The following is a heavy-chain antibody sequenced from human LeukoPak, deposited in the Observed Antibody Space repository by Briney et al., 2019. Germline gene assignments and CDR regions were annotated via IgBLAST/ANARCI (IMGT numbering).Heavy chain of an antibody. Sequence: SETLSLTCAVSGYSISNGYYWVWIRQPPGKGLEWIGEINHRGSTNYNPSLKSRVTISVDTSKNQFSLKLSSVTAADTAVYYCARGTWIQLWLPTGYYYYMDVWGKGTTVTVSS. CDR3: ARGTWIQLWLPTGYYYYMDV. CDR2: INHRGST. V-gene: IGHV4-38-2*01. D-gene: IGHD5-18*01. J-gene: IGHJ6*03. CDR1: GYSISNGYY.